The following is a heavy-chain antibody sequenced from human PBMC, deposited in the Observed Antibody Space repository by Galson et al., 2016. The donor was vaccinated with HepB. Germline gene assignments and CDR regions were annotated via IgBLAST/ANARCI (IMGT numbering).Heavy chain of an antibody. Sequence: SLRLSCAASGFTFSSYWMSWVRQAPGKGLEWVVNINVDGSGEYYVDSVRGRFTISRDNAKNSMYLQMNSLRVEDTAVYYCARDDYRVFGHWGQGTLVTVSS. CDR3: ARDDYRVFGH. J-gene: IGHJ4*02. CDR2: INVDGSGE. V-gene: IGHV3-7*05. CDR1: GFTFSSYW. D-gene: IGHD4-11*01.